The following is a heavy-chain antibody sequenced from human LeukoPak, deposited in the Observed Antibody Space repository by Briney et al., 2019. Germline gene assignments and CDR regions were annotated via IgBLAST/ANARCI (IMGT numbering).Heavy chain of an antibody. J-gene: IGHJ6*03. D-gene: IGHD6-6*01. Sequence: GRSLRLSCAASRFTLSSYGMHWGREAAGTGLGGGAVIWYDGSNKYYADSVKGRFTISRDNSKNTLYLQMNSLRAEDTAVYYCAKDRSSSSYYMDVWGKGTTVTVSS. CDR2: IWYDGSNK. CDR1: RFTLSSYG. CDR3: AKDRSSSSYYMDV. V-gene: IGHV3-33*06.